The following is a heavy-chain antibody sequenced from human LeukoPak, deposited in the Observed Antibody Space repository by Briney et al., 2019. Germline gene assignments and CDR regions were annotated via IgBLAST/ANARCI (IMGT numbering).Heavy chain of an antibody. CDR2: IYYSGST. J-gene: IGHJ5*02. CDR3: ARRDDSSGSTNWFDP. V-gene: IGHV4-59*12. Sequence: SETLSLTCTVSGGSISSYYWSWIRQPPGKGLEWIGYIYYSGSTNYNPSLKSRVTISVDKSKNQFSLKLSSVTAADTAVYYCARRDDSSGSTNWFDPWGQGTLVTVSS. CDR1: GGSISSYY. D-gene: IGHD3-22*01.